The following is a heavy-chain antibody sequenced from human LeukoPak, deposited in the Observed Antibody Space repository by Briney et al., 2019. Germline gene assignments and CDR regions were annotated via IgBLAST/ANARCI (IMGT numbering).Heavy chain of an antibody. CDR2: ISWNGGRI. D-gene: IGHD2-15*01. J-gene: IGHJ5*02. V-gene: IGHV3-20*04. Sequence: GGSLRLSCAASGFTFSNSTLNWVRQAPGKGLEWVSSISWNGGRIDYGDSVKGRLIISRDNAKNSLYLQMNSLRDEDTALYYCARCSGGSCYMNGFDPWGQGTLVTVSS. CDR1: GFTFSNST. CDR3: ARCSGGSCYMNGFDP.